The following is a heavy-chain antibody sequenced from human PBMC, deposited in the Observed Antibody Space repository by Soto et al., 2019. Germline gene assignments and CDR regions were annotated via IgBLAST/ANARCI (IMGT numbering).Heavy chain of an antibody. CDR3: ARELATITLDAFDI. Sequence: QVQLLQSGAEVRKPGASVKVSCKASGYAFTSYHLHWLRQAPGKGPEWMGIIKPGGGSTSYAQQSRGRLTMTRDTSTSTVYMEMNSLRSEDTAVYYCARELATITLDAFDIWGQGTMVTVSS. V-gene: IGHV1-46*01. CDR2: IKPGGGST. J-gene: IGHJ3*02. CDR1: GYAFTSYH. D-gene: IGHD4-4*01.